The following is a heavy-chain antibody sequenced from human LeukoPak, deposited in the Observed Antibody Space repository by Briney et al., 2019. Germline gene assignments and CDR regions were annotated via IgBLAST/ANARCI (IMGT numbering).Heavy chain of an antibody. CDR3: ARDKAVAGTGFDS. J-gene: IGHJ4*02. CDR2: IYYSGST. V-gene: IGHV4-61*01. D-gene: IGHD6-19*01. Sequence: SETLSLTCTVSGGSVSSGSYYWSWIRQPPGKGLEWIGYIYYSGSTNYNPSLKSRVTISVATSKNQFSLKLSSVPAADTAVYYCARDKAVAGTGFDSWGQGTLVTVSS. CDR1: GGSVSSGSYY.